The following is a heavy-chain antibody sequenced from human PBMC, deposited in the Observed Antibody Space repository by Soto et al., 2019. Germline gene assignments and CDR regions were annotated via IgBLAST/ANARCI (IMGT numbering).Heavy chain of an antibody. V-gene: IGHV1-69*01. Sequence: QVQLVQSGAEVKKPGSSVKVSCKASGGTFSSYAISWVRQAPGQGLEWMGGIIPIFGTTNYAQKFQGRVTITADESTSTAYMELSSLRSEDTAVYYCARGSIAAAGSYYYGMDVWGQGTTVTVSS. CDR3: ARGSIAAAGSYYYGMDV. CDR1: GGTFSSYA. CDR2: IIPIFGTT. D-gene: IGHD6-13*01. J-gene: IGHJ6*02.